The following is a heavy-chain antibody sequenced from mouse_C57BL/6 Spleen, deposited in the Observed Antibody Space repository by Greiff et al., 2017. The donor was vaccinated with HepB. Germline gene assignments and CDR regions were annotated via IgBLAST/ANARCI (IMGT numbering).Heavy chain of an antibody. CDR2: INPGSGGT. CDR1: GYAFTNYL. D-gene: IGHD1-1*01. CDR3: ASITTVGAY. Sequence: VMLVESGAELVRPGTSVKVSCKASGYAFTNYLIEWVKQRPGQGLEWIGVINPGSGGTNYNEKFKGKATLTADKSSSTAYMQLSSLTSEDSAVYFCASITTVGAYWGQGTLVTVSA. V-gene: IGHV1-54*01. J-gene: IGHJ3*01.